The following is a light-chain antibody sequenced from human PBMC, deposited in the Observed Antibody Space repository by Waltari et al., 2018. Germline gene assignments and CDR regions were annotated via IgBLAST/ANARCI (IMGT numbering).Light chain of an antibody. CDR1: SSDVGGYNY. J-gene: IGLJ3*02. V-gene: IGLV2-14*01. Sequence: QSALTQPASVSGSPGQPITISCTGTSSDVGGYNYVSWYHQHPGKAPKPMIYEVSKRPPGASNRVSGYKSGNTASLPGSALQAEDEGDYYCSAYTSSGTGVVGGGTQLTVV. CDR2: EVS. CDR3: SAYTSSGTGV.